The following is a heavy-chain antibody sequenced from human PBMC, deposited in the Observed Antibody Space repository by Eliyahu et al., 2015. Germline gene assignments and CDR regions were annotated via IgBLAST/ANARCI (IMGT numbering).Heavy chain of an antibody. D-gene: IGHD4-11*01. V-gene: IGHV4-31*03. CDR3: ARDRLMTTVTTRAFDV. CDR2: ISSSGGT. J-gene: IGHJ3*01. Sequence: QVQLQESGPGLVKASQTLSLTCSVSGDSVSSGSHYWSWIRQHPGKGLEWIGYISSSGGTYYNPSLKSRLTMSVDTSKNQFSLKLTYVTAADTAVYFCARDRLMTTVTTRAFDVWGQGTVVTVSS. CDR1: GDSVSSGSHY.